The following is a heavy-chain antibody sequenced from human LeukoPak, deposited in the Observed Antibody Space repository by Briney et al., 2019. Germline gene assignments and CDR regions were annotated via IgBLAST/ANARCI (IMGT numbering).Heavy chain of an antibody. CDR3: ARDRPSGSNDY. V-gene: IGHV3-7*05. CDR1: GFTFSNYW. Sequence: PGGSLRLSCAASGFTFSNYWMSWVRQAPGRGLEWVANIKEDGSEKYYVDAVKGRFTISRDNAKKSLYLQMNSLRAEDTAVYYCARDRPSGSNDYWGQGTLVTVSS. CDR2: IKEDGSEK. J-gene: IGHJ4*02. D-gene: IGHD1-26*01.